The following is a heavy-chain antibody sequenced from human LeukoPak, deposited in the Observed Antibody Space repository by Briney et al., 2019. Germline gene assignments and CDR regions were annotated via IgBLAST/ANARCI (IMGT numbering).Heavy chain of an antibody. CDR3: AREEVGATAAFDY. CDR2: INWNGGST. D-gene: IGHD1-26*01. V-gene: IGHV3-20*04. CDR1: GFTFDDYG. Sequence: GGSLRLSCAASGFTFDDYGMSWVRQAPGKGLEWVSGINWNGGSTGYADSVKGRFTISRDNSKNTLYLQMNSLRAEDTAVYYCAREEVGATAAFDYWGQGTLVTVSS. J-gene: IGHJ4*02.